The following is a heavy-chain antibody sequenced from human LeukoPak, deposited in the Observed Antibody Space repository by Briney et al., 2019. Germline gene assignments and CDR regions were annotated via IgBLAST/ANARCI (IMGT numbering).Heavy chain of an antibody. CDR2: ISYDGSNK. CDR3: ASAVGALFSDYFDY. Sequence: PGGSLRLSCAASGFTFSSYAMHWVRQAPGKGLEWVAVISYDGSNKYYADSVKGRFTISRDNSKNTLYLQMNSLRAEDTAVYYCASAVGALFSDYFDYWGQGTLVTVSS. J-gene: IGHJ4*02. V-gene: IGHV3-30*01. D-gene: IGHD1-26*01. CDR1: GFTFSSYA.